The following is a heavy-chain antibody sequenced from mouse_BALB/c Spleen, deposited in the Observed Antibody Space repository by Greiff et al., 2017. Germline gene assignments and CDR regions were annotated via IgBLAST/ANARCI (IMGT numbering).Heavy chain of an antibody. D-gene: IGHD1-3*01. CDR2: IDPSDSYT. CDR3: ASNYRYFDV. CDR1: GYTFTSYW. J-gene: IGHJ1*01. V-gene: IGHV1-69*02. Sequence: VQLQQPGAELVKPGASVKLSCKASGYTFTSYWMHWVKQRPGQGLEWIGEIDPSDSYTNYNQKFKGKATLTVDKSSSTAYMQLSSLTSEDSAVYYCASNYRYFDVWGAGTTVTVSS.